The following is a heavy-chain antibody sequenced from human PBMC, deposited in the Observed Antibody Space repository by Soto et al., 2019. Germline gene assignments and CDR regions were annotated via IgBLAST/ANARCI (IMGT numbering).Heavy chain of an antibody. D-gene: IGHD1-26*01. V-gene: IGHV1-69*01. CDR3: AREGGRHAGRIHY. Sequence: QVQLVQSGAEVKKPGSSVKVSCKASGGTFSSYSINWVRQAPGQGLEWMGEIIPIFGTANYAQKFQGRVTITADESTRTAYMGLSSLRSEDTAVYYCAREGGRHAGRIHYSGQGTLVTVSS. CDR1: GGTFSSYS. CDR2: IIPIFGTA. J-gene: IGHJ4*02.